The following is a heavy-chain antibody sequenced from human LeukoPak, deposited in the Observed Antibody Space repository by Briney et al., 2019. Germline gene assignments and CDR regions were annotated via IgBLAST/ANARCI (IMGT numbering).Heavy chain of an antibody. Sequence: TGGSLRLSCAASGFSFSSYYMDWVRQAPGKGLEWVSSISSSGNYIYYADSVKGRFTISRDNAKNSLYLQMNSLRAEDTAVYYCARRLYGSGSSGAFDIWGQGTMVTVSS. J-gene: IGHJ3*02. CDR2: ISSSGNYI. D-gene: IGHD3-10*01. V-gene: IGHV3-21*01. CDR1: GFSFSSYY. CDR3: ARRLYGSGSSGAFDI.